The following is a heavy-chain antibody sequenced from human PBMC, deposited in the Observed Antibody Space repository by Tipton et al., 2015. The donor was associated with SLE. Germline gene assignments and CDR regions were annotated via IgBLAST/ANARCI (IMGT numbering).Heavy chain of an antibody. D-gene: IGHD6-6*01. Sequence: SLRLSCAASGFTFSGYWMSWVRQAPGKGLEWVANIEEDGSKKYYLDSVKGRFTISRDNAKSSLYLQMNSLSAEDTAVYYCARVTYSSSEGYWGQGTLVTVSS. CDR1: GFTFSGYW. CDR3: ARVTYSSSEGY. V-gene: IGHV3-7*01. J-gene: IGHJ4*02. CDR2: IEEDGSKK.